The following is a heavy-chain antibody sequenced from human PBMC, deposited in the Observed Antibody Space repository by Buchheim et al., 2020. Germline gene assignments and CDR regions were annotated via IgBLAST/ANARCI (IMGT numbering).Heavy chain of an antibody. V-gene: IGHV3-48*01. J-gene: IGHJ4*02. CDR1: GFIFSSYG. Sequence: EVQLVESGGGLVQPGGSLRLSCAASGFIFSSYGMNWVRQAPGKCLEWISYISSSSGTIYYADSVTGRFTISSDNAKNSLYLQMNSLRAGDTAVYYCAGGGSATSNYWGQGTL. CDR2: ISSSSGTI. CDR3: AGGGSATSNY. D-gene: IGHD6-25*01.